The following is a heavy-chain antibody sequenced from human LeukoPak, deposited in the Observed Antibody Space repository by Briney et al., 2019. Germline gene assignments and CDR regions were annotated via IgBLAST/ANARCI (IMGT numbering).Heavy chain of an antibody. D-gene: IGHD6-19*01. V-gene: IGHV3-23*01. CDR2: ISSSGGST. Sequence: GGSLRLSCAASGFTFSSYAMSWVRQAPGKGLEWVSGISSSGGSTYYADSVKGRFTISRDNAKNSLYLQMNSLRVEDTAFYYCAKDNRRHYTSGPNPDSLHWGQGALVTVSS. CDR3: AKDNRRHYTSGPNPDSLH. J-gene: IGHJ4*01. CDR1: GFTFSSYA.